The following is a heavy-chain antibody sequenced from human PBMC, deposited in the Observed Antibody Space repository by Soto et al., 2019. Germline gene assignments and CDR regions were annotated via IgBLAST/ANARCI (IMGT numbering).Heavy chain of an antibody. D-gene: IGHD5-12*01. V-gene: IGHV4-30-4*01. J-gene: IGHJ4*02. Sequence: SETLSLTCNVSGVSIGSGDYYWSWIRQPPGKGLEWIGYIYISGTTYYNPSLKSRLTISLDTSRNVFSLKLRSVTAADTAVYYCARVPPPYSFSYDDWGQGTLVTVSS. CDR3: ARVPPPYSFSYDD. CDR2: IYISGTT. CDR1: GVSIGSGDYY.